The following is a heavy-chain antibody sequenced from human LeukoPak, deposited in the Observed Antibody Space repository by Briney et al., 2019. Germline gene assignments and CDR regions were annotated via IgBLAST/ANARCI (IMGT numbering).Heavy chain of an antibody. D-gene: IGHD3-22*01. CDR1: GFTFSSYA. CDR2: ISASGAST. CDR3: AKHHRDTMIVPY. Sequence: GGSLRLSCAASGFTFSSYAISWVRQPPGKGLEWVSAISASGASTFYTDSVKGRFTISRDNSKNTLYLQMNSLRAEDTAVYYCAKHHRDTMIVPYWGQGTLVTVSS. V-gene: IGHV3-23*01. J-gene: IGHJ4*02.